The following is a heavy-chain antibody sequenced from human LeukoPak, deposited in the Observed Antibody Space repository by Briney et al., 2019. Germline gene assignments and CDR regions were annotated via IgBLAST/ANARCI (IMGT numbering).Heavy chain of an antibody. D-gene: IGHD6-13*01. CDR1: GGSISSGGYY. Sequence: SQTLSLTCTVSGGSISSGGYYWSCIRQHPGKGLEWIGYIYYSRSTYHNPSLRSRVSISVDTSKNQFSLKLSSVTAADTAVYYCARGGGAAAGTYFYYYCGMDVWGQGTTVTVSS. CDR2: IYYSRST. V-gene: IGHV4-31*03. CDR3: ARGGGAAAGTYFYYYCGMDV. J-gene: IGHJ6*02.